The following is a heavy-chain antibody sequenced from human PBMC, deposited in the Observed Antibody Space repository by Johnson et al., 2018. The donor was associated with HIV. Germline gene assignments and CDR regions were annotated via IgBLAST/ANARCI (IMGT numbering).Heavy chain of an antibody. CDR2: ISYDGSNK. J-gene: IGHJ3*02. V-gene: IGHV3-30-3*01. CDR1: GFTFSSYA. CDR3: ARDRGGTRGAFDI. D-gene: IGHD1-1*01. Sequence: VQLVESGGGVVQPGRSLRLSCAASGFTFSSYAMHWVRQAPGKGLEWVAVISYDGSNKYYADSVKVRFTISRDNSKNTLYLQMNSLRAEDTAVYYCARDRGGTRGAFDIWGQGTMVTVSS.